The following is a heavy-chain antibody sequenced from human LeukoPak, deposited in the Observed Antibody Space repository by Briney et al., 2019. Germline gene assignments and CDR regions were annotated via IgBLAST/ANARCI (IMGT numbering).Heavy chain of an antibody. CDR2: ICDSGST. V-gene: IGHV4-38-2*01. CDR3: ARASGGATLAFDI. D-gene: IGHD1-26*01. CDR1: GYSISGGYY. Sequence: SGTLSLTCAVSGYSISGGYYWWWIRPPPGKGLGGFGSICDSGSTNYNPSLRSRVTISIDTAKNQFYPKLNTVTAADTAVSYLARASGGATLAFDIWGEGTMVTVSS. J-gene: IGHJ3*02.